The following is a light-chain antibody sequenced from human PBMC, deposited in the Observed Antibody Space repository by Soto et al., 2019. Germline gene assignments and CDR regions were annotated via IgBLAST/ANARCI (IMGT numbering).Light chain of an antibody. V-gene: IGLV2-14*03. J-gene: IGLJ2*01. Sequence: QSALTQPASVSGSPGQSITISCTGTSSDVGAFTSVSWYQQHPGKAPKLIIYDIIHRPSGVSDRFSGSKSVNTASLTISGPQPEDEATYHCSSYSRSTTLVVFGGGTKVTVL. CDR1: SSDVGAFTS. CDR2: DII. CDR3: SSYSRSTTLVV.